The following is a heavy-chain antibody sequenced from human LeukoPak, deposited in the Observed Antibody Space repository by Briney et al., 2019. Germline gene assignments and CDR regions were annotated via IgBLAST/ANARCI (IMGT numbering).Heavy chain of an antibody. D-gene: IGHD6-19*01. CDR3: ARDSSGWYYNWFDP. V-gene: IGHV3-74*01. CDR1: GFTFRSYW. Sequence: PGGSLRLSYAASGFTFRSYWMHWVRQAPGKGLVWVSRINSDGTGTGYAGSVKGRFTISRDNAKNTLYLQMNSLRAEDTAVYYCARDSSGWYYNWFDPWGQGTLVTVSS. CDR2: INSDGTGT. J-gene: IGHJ5*02.